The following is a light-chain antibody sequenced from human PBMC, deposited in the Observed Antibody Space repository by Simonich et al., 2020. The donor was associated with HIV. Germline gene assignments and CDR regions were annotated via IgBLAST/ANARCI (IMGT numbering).Light chain of an antibody. Sequence: EIVMTQFPATLSVSPGERATLSCTASQSISSNLAWYQQKPGQAPRLRIYGASTRATGIPARFSGSGSGTDFTLTISRLEPEDFAVYYCQQYGNSPMYTFGQGTKLEIK. CDR2: GAS. CDR3: QQYGNSPMYT. CDR1: QSISSN. V-gene: IGKV3-15*01. J-gene: IGKJ2*01.